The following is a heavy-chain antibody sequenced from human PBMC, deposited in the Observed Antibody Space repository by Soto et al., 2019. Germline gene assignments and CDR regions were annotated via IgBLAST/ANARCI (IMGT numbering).Heavy chain of an antibody. V-gene: IGHV3-23*01. CDR1: GFTFSLYA. CDR2: ISGSAGTT. Sequence: GSLRLSCAASGFTFSLYAMSWVRQAPGKGLEWVSGISGSAGTTYYADSVKGRFTISRDNSKNTLYLQMNSLRAEDTAVYYCARDHYGHSFDYWGQGTQVTVSS. D-gene: IGHD3-10*01. J-gene: IGHJ4*02. CDR3: ARDHYGHSFDY.